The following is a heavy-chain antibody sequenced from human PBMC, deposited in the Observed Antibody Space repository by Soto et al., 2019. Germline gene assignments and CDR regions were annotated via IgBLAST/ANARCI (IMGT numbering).Heavy chain of an antibody. V-gene: IGHV5-51*01. Sequence: GESLKISCKGSGYSFTSYWIGWVRQMPGKGLEWMGIIYPGDFDTRYSPSFEGQVTISADKSITTAYLQWSSLKASDTAMYYCARPSYSSSRYYGMDVWGQGTTVTVSS. CDR1: GYSFTSYW. J-gene: IGHJ6*02. D-gene: IGHD6-6*01. CDR3: ARPSYSSSRYYGMDV. CDR2: IYPGDFDT.